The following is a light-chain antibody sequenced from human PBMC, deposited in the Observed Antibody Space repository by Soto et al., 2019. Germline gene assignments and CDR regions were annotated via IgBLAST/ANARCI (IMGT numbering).Light chain of an antibody. J-gene: IGLJ2*01. CDR3: RSSRSSNTLI. CDR1: SSDVGGYNY. Sequence: QSALTQPASVSGSPGQSITISCTGTSSDVGGYNYVSWYQQHPGKAPKLMIYEVTNRPSGVSNRFSGSKSGNTASLTISGLHAEDEADYCCRSSRSSNTLIFGGGTKLTVL. CDR2: EVT. V-gene: IGLV2-14*01.